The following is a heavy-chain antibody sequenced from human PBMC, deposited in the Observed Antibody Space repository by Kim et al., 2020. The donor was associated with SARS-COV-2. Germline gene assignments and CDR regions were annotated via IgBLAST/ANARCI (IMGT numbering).Heavy chain of an antibody. CDR3: TRAHNIGRWAYYYYYYMDV. CDR2: IRSKAYGGTT. Sequence: GGSLRLSCTASGFTFGDYAMSWVRQAPGKGLEWVGFIRSKAYGGTTEYAASVKGRFTISRDDSKSIAYLQMNSLKTEDTAVYYCTRAHNIGRWAYYYYYYMDVWGNGTTVTVSS. V-gene: IGHV3-49*04. CDR1: GFTFGDYA. J-gene: IGHJ6*03. D-gene: IGHD5-12*01.